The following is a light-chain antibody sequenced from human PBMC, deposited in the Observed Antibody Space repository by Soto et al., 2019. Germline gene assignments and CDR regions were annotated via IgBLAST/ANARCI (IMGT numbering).Light chain of an antibody. CDR1: QGIRND. Sequence: AIQMTKSPSSLSASVGDRVTITCRATQGIRNDLGWYQQKPGKDPQLLIYAASSLHSEVPSRFSGSGSGTDFTLTISSLQPEDFATYYCLQDYNYPRTFGQGTKVEIK. CDR3: LQDYNYPRT. CDR2: AAS. V-gene: IGKV1-6*01. J-gene: IGKJ1*01.